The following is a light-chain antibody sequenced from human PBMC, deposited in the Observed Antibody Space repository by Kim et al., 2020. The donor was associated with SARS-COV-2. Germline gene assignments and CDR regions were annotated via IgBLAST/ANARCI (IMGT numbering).Light chain of an antibody. CDR1: QSVSSN. J-gene: IGKJ4*01. CDR3: QRYKNWPPRIT. Sequence: EIVMTQSPATLSVSPGERATLSCRASQSVSSNLAWYQQKPGQAPRLLIYGASTRATGIPARFSGSGYGTEFTLTISSLQSEDFAVYYCQRYKNWPPRITFGGGTKVDIK. CDR2: GAS. V-gene: IGKV3-15*01.